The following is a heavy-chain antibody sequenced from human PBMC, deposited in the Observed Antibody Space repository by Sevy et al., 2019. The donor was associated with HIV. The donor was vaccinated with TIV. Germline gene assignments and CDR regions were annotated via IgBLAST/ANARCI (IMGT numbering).Heavy chain of an antibody. V-gene: IGHV3-66*01. CDR2: IDSGGST. Sequence: GGSLRLSCEASGFTVSGNYMAWVRLAPGKGLEWVSLIDSGGSTYYADSVKGRFTSSRDNAKNTLYLQMNPLRAEDTAVYFCARDRYYDASGYYYYYYGMDVWGRGTTVTVSS. CDR1: GFTVSGNY. D-gene: IGHD3-22*01. J-gene: IGHJ6*02. CDR3: ARDRYYDASGYYYYYYGMDV.